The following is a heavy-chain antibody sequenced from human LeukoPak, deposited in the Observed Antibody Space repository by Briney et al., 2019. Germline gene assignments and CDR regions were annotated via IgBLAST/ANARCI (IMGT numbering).Heavy chain of an antibody. CDR1: GFTFSSYA. D-gene: IGHD2-2*01. J-gene: IGHJ4*02. CDR3: ARVVSPSSIDY. CDR2: ISYDGSNK. Sequence: GWSLRLSCAASGFTFSSYAMHWVRQAPGKGLEWVAVISYDGSNKCYADSVKGRFTISRDNSKNTLYLQMNSLRAEDTAVYYCARVVSPSSIDYWGQGTLVTVSS. V-gene: IGHV3-30-3*01.